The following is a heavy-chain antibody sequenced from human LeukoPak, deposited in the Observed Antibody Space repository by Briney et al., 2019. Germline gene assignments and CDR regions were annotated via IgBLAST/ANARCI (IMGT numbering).Heavy chain of an antibody. D-gene: IGHD3-10*01. J-gene: IGHJ3*02. Sequence: SETLSLTCTVCGGSISSSSYYWGWIRQPPGKGLEWIGCIYYSRSTYYNPSLKGRVTISVDTSKNQFSLKVSSVTAADTAVYYCARRELLSTPYAFDIWGKGTMVTVSS. CDR1: GGSISSSSYY. CDR3: ARRELLSTPYAFDI. V-gene: IGHV4-39*01. CDR2: IYYSRST.